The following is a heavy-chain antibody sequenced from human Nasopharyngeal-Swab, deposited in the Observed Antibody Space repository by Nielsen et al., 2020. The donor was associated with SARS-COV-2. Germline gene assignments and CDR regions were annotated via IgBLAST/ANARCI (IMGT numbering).Heavy chain of an antibody. V-gene: IGHV3-7*04. CDR1: GFTFSSYE. CDR2: IKQDGSGK. J-gene: IGHJ4*02. CDR3: ARGGYSGYEYYFDY. D-gene: IGHD5-12*01. Sequence: GGSLRLSCAASGFTFSSYEMNWVRQAPGKGLEWVANIKQDGSGKYYVDSVKGRFTISRDNAKNSLYLQMNSLRAEDTAVYYCARGGYSGYEYYFDYWGQGTLVTVSS.